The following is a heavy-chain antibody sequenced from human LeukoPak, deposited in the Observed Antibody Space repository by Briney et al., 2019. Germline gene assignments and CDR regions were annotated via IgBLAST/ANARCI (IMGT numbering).Heavy chain of an antibody. CDR1: GFTFSSYA. D-gene: IGHD6-19*01. Sequence: GGSLRLPCTASGFTFSSYAMSWPRQAQGKGLEWVSDFTSSGSSTYYVHSVKGRFTISRDNSKNTLYLQMNSLRAGDTAVYYCAKEKGFSSGWEHFDYWGQGTLVTVSS. V-gene: IGHV3-23*01. CDR3: AKEKGFSSGWEHFDY. CDR2: FTSSGSST. J-gene: IGHJ4*02.